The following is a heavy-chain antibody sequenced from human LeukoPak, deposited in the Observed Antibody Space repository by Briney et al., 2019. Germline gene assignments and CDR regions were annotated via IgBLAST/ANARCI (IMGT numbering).Heavy chain of an antibody. Sequence: ASVKVSCKASGYTFTSYAMNWVRQAPGQGLEWMGWINTNTGNPTYAQGFTGQVVFSLDTSVSTAYLQISSLKAEDTAVYYCARDRDPHPIAVAGTGEYDYWGQGTLVTVSS. CDR3: ARDRDPHPIAVAGTGEYDY. D-gene: IGHD6-19*01. CDR2: INTNTGNP. CDR1: GYTFTSYA. J-gene: IGHJ4*02. V-gene: IGHV7-4-1*02.